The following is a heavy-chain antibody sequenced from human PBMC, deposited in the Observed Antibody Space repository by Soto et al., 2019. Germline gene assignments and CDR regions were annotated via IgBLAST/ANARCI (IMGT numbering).Heavy chain of an antibody. V-gene: IGHV1-69*13. CDR1: GGTFSSYA. CDR2: IIPIFGTA. D-gene: IGHD4-17*01. CDR3: ANGDYVNYFDY. J-gene: IGHJ4*02. Sequence: XVKVSCKASGGTFSSYAISWVRQAPGQGLEWMGGIIPIFGTANYAQKFQGRVTITADESTSTAYMELSSLRSEDTAVYYCANGDYVNYFDYWGQGTLVTVSS.